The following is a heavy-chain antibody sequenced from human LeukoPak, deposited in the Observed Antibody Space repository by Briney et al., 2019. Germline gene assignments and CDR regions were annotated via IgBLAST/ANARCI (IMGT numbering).Heavy chain of an antibody. CDR1: GFTFSSYG. J-gene: IGHJ4*02. D-gene: IGHD6-19*01. V-gene: IGHV3-30*02. CDR3: AKDRSEAVVGTFTFDY. Sequence: PGGSLRLSCAASGFTFSSYGMHWVRQAPGKGLEWVAFIRYDGSNKYYADSVKGRFTISRDNSKNTLYLQMNSLRAEDTAVYYCAKDRSEAVVGTFTFDYWGQGTLVTVSS. CDR2: IRYDGSNK.